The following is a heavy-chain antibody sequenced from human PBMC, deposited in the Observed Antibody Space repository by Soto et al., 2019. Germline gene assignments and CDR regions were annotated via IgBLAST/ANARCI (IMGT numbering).Heavy chain of an antibody. CDR1: GGTFSSYA. V-gene: IGHV1-69*01. Sequence: QVQLVQSGAEVQKPGSSVKVSCKASGGTFSSYAISWVRQAPGQGLEWMGGIIPIFGTANYAQKFQGRVTITADETTSTAYMELSSLRSEDTAVYYCAIRYCSGGSGYSERDYYYCGMDVWGQGTTVTVSS. J-gene: IGHJ6*02. CDR3: AIRYCSGGSGYSERDYYYCGMDV. D-gene: IGHD2-15*01. CDR2: IIPIFGTA.